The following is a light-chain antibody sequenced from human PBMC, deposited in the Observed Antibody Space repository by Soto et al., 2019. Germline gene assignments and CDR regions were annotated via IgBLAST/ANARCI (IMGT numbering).Light chain of an antibody. CDR2: WAS. V-gene: IGKV4-1*01. CDR3: QQYYSIPWT. J-gene: IGKJ1*01. CDR1: QSILYSSNNKNY. Sequence: DIVMTQSPESLAVSLGERATINCKSSQSILYSSNNKNYLAWYQQKPGQPPKLLIYWASIREFGVPDRFSGSWSGTDFSLTISSLQAEDVAVYFCQQYYSIPWTFGQGTKVEIK.